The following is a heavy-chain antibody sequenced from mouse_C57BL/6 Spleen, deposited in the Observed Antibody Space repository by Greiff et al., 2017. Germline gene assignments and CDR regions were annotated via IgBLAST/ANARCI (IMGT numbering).Heavy chain of an antibody. CDR1: GYTFTSYW. CDR2: IDPSDSYT. CDR3: AKRGLGPDY. Sequence: VQLQQPGAELVKPGASVKLSCKASGYTFTSYWMQWVKQRPGQGLEWIGEIDPSDSYTNYNQKFKGKATLTVDTSSSTAYMQLSSLTSEDSAVYYCAKRGLGPDYWGQGTTLTVSS. D-gene: IGHD4-1*01. V-gene: IGHV1-50*01. J-gene: IGHJ2*01.